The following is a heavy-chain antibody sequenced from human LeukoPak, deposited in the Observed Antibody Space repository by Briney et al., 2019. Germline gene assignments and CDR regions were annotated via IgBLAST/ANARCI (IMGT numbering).Heavy chain of an antibody. V-gene: IGHV1-2*02. D-gene: IGHD6-19*01. CDR3: ATTLIAVAGDFDY. CDR1: GYTFTGYY. CDR2: INPNSGGT. J-gene: IGHJ4*02. Sequence: ASVKVSCKASGYTFTGYYMHWVRQAPGQGLEWMGWINPNSGGTNYAQKFQGRVTVTEDTSTDTAYMELSSLRSEDTAVYYCATTLIAVAGDFDYWGQGTLVTVSS.